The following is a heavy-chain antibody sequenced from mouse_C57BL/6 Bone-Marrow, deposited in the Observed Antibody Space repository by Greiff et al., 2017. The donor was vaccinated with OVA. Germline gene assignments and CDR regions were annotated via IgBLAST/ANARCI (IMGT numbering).Heavy chain of an antibody. Sequence: EVQVVESGGGLVKPGGSLKLSCAASGFTFSSYAMSWVRQTPEKRLEWVATISDGGSYTYYPDNVKGRFTISRDNAKNNLYLQMSHLKSEDTAMYYCARGTLTGTGTYWGQGTLVTVSA. CDR2: ISDGGSYT. CDR3: ARGTLTGTGTY. V-gene: IGHV5-4*01. CDR1: GFTFSSYA. D-gene: IGHD4-1*01. J-gene: IGHJ3*01.